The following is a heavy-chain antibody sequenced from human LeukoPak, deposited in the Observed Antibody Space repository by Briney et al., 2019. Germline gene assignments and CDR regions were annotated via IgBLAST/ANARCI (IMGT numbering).Heavy chain of an antibody. Sequence: GGSLRLSCAASGFTFSSYEMNWVRQAPGKGLEWVSYISSSGSTIYYADSVKGRFTISRDNAKNSLYLQMNSLRAEDTAVYYCARGKSGSSGWYRGGYNWFDPWGRGTLVTVSS. V-gene: IGHV3-48*03. CDR2: ISSSGSTI. CDR3: ARGKSGSSGWYRGGYNWFDP. D-gene: IGHD6-19*01. CDR1: GFTFSSYE. J-gene: IGHJ5*02.